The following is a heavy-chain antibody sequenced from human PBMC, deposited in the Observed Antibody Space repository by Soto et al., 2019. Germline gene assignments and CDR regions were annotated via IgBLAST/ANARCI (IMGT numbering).Heavy chain of an antibody. D-gene: IGHD3-3*01. CDR3: TRTFDYYGMDV. Sequence: SETLSLTCAVSGYSMTSGYYWGWFLQPPWKGLEWLGSIYHGGSLYYNPSLKSRVTISLDTSKNHFSLDLTSVTAADTAVYYCTRTFDYYGMDVWGQGTTVTVSS. V-gene: IGHV4-38-2*01. CDR2: IYHGGSL. CDR1: GYSMTSGYY. J-gene: IGHJ6*02.